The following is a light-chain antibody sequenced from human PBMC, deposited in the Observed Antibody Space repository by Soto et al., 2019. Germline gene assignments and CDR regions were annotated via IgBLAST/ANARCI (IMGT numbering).Light chain of an antibody. V-gene: IGLV1-47*01. J-gene: IGLJ1*01. Sequence: QSVLTQPPSASGTPGQRVTISCSGSSSNIGSNYVYWYQQLPGTAPKLLIYRNNQRPSGVPDRFSGSKSGTSPSLAISGLRSEYEADYYCAAWDDSLSGYVFGTGTKVTVL. CDR3: AAWDDSLSGYV. CDR2: RNN. CDR1: SSNIGSNY.